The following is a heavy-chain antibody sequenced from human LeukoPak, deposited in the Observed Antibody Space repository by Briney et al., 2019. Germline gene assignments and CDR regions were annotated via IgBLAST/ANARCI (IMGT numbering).Heavy chain of an antibody. Sequence: GASVKVSCKASGYTFTSYYMHWVRQAPGQGLEWMGIINPSGGSTRYAQKFQGRVTMTRDTSTSAVYMALSSLRSEDTAVYYCAREFGPDTPMVTNYFDSWGQGTLVTVSS. CDR1: GYTFTSYY. CDR3: AREFGPDTPMVTNYFDS. D-gene: IGHD5-18*01. V-gene: IGHV1-46*01. CDR2: INPSGGST. J-gene: IGHJ4*02.